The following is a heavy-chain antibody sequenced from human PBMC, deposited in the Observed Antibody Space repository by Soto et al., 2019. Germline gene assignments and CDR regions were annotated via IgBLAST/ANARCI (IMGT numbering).Heavy chain of an antibody. V-gene: IGHV4-39*01. D-gene: IGHD3-3*02. J-gene: IGHJ4*02. CDR2: MFYGVST. CDR3: ARLPSRHLVDY. Sequence: SDTLSLTCTVSGSSIKSSGYYWGWIRQPPGKGLEWIGSMFYGVSTYYNPSLKSRVTVSVDTSKNQFSLNLRSVTAADTAVYYCARLPSRHLVDYWGQGTLVTVSS. CDR1: GSSIKSSGYY.